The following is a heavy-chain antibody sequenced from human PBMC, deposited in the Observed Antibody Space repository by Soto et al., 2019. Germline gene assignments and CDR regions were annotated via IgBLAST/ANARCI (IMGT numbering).Heavy chain of an antibody. J-gene: IGHJ6*02. V-gene: IGHV1-69*06. Sequence: SVEVSCKASGGTFSSYAISWVRQAPGQGLEWMGGIIPIFGTANYAQKFQGRVTITADKSTSTAYMELSSLRSEDTAVYYCARGNSIAARQDYYYYYGMDVWGQGTTVTVSS. CDR2: IIPIFGTA. CDR1: GGTFSSYA. D-gene: IGHD6-6*01. CDR3: ARGNSIAARQDYYYYYGMDV.